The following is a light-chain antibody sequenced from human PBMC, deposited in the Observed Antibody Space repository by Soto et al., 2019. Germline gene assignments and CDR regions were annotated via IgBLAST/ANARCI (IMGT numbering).Light chain of an antibody. CDR3: QQYGSSPPLT. J-gene: IGKJ4*01. Sequence: EIGWTQSPGTLSLSPGERATLSCRASQSVSSNYLAWYQQNPGQAPRLLIYGASSRATGVPDRFSGSGSGTDFTLTISKLEPEDFALYYCQQYGSSPPLTVGGGTKVEIK. CDR1: QSVSSNY. CDR2: GAS. V-gene: IGKV3-20*01.